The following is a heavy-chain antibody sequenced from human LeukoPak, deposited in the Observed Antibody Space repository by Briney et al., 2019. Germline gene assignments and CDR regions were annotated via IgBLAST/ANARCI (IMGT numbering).Heavy chain of an antibody. CDR1: GFTFSSYW. J-gene: IGHJ6*02. CDR3: ARDGGGLYYYYGMDV. D-gene: IGHD2-15*01. Sequence: GGSLRLSCAASGFTFSSYWMSWVRQAPGKGLEWVANIKQDGSEKYYVDSVKGRFTISGDNAKNSLYLQMNSLRAEDTAVYYCARDGGGLYYYYGMDVWGQGTTVTVSS. V-gene: IGHV3-7*01. CDR2: IKQDGSEK.